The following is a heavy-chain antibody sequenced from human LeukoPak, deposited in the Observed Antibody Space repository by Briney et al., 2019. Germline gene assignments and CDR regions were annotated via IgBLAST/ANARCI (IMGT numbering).Heavy chain of an antibody. Sequence: GGSLRLSCAASGFPFSTDAMTWVRQAPGKGLEWVSAISGDGVYTYYTDSVKGRFIASRDNSKNTLYLQMNSLRAEDTAVYFCAKNALAGQAYYDHWGQGTPVTVSS. CDR1: GFPFSTDA. D-gene: IGHD3-3*02. V-gene: IGHV3-23*01. CDR2: ISGDGVYT. J-gene: IGHJ4*02. CDR3: AKNALAGQAYYDH.